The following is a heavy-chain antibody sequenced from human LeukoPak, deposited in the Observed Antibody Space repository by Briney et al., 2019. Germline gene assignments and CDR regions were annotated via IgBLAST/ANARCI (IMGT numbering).Heavy chain of an antibody. D-gene: IGHD6-19*01. J-gene: IGHJ4*02. CDR2: ISGSSSYI. Sequence: GESLRLSCAASGFTFSSYSMNWVRQAPGKGLEWVSSISGSSSYINYADSVKGRFTISRDNAQNSLFLQLNSLRAEDTAVYYCARDPYSSGWYYFDYWGQGTLVTVSS. CDR1: GFTFSSYS. V-gene: IGHV3-21*01. CDR3: ARDPYSSGWYYFDY.